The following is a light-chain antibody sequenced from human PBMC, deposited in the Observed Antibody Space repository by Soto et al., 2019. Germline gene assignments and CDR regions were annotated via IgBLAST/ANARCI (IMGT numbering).Light chain of an antibody. CDR3: QQNYGTPGT. Sequence: DIQLTQSPSSLSASVGDRITITCRSIQSISRDLNWYQHRPGTAPKVLIFGANSLQSGVPSRFSGSGSGTEFTLTISSLQPEDFATYYCQQNYGTPGTFGQGTKVDVK. V-gene: IGKV1-39*01. CDR2: GAN. J-gene: IGKJ1*01. CDR1: QSISRD.